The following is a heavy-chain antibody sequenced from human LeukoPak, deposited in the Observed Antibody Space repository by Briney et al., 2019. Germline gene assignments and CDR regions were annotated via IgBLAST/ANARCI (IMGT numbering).Heavy chain of an antibody. Sequence: SETLPLTCSVSGGSISSYYWSWIRQPAGKGLEWIGRIYPSGSTNYNPSLKSRVTMSVDTSKNQFSLKLSSVTAADTAVYYCARTSPRAATFDSWGQGTLVTVSS. CDR1: GGSISSYY. D-gene: IGHD2-15*01. CDR3: ARTSPRAATFDS. J-gene: IGHJ4*02. V-gene: IGHV4-4*07. CDR2: IYPSGST.